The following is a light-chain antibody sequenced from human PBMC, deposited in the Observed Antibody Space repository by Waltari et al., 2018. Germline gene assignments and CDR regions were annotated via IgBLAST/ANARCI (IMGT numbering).Light chain of an antibody. Sequence: SYELTQPPSVSVSPGQTARITCSGDALPKQYAYWYQQKAGQAPVLVFYKDTERPTEIPERFSWSSSGTTVTLIISGVQAEDEADYYCQSADSSTYVIFGGGTKLTVL. CDR3: QSADSSTYVI. CDR1: ALPKQY. V-gene: IGLV3-25*03. J-gene: IGLJ2*01. CDR2: KDT.